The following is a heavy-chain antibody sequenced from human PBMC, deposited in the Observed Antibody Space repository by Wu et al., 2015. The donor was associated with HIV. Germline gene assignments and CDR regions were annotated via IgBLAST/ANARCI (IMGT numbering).Heavy chain of an antibody. CDR2: INPSSGGT. CDR3: VRDMMATRPGGY. Sequence: QVQLVQSGAEVKKPGASVKVSCKASGYTFTNYDISWVRQAPGQGLEWMGWINPSSGGTNYAQKFQGRITMTRDTSINTVYMELTRLRIDDTAVYYCVRDMMATRPGGYWGQGTLVTVSS. CDR1: GYTFTNYD. J-gene: IGHJ4*02. V-gene: IGHV1-2*02. D-gene: IGHD6-6*01.